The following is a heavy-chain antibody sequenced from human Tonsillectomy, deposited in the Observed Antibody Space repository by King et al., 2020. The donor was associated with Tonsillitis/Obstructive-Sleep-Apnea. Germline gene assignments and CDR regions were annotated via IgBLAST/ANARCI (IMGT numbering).Heavy chain of an antibody. CDR2: IYPGETDT. J-gene: IGHJ6*02. Sequence: QLVQSGAEVKKPGDSLKISCKGSGYSFTNYWIGWVRQMPGKGLEWMGLIYPGETDTRYSPSFQSQVTISADKSISTAYLQWSSLKASDTAIYYCARTLTPAYDFWGCSEERHYGMDVWGQGTTVTVSS. D-gene: IGHD3-3*01. V-gene: IGHV5-51*03. CDR1: GYSFTNYW. CDR3: ARTLTPAYDFWGCSEERHYGMDV.